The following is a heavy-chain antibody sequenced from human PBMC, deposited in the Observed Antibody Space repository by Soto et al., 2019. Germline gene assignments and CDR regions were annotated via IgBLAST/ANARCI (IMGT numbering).Heavy chain of an antibody. CDR2: IYYRGST. Sequence: QLQLQESGPGLVKPSEALSLTCTVSGGSISSSSYYWGWIRQPPGKGLEWIGSIYYRGSTYYNPSLKSRVTIPIYTSKNKFTLKLSTVTAADTAADYCARQRRRGHMGYEFVGGHLRCDFDYWGQGTMVTVSS. D-gene: IGHD3-3*01. J-gene: IGHJ4*02. CDR1: GGSISSSSYY. CDR3: ARQRRRGHMGYEFVGGHLRCDFDY. V-gene: IGHV4-39*01.